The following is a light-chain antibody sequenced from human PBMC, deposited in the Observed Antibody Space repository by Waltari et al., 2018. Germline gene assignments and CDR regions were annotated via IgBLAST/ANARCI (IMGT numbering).Light chain of an antibody. CDR1: HNLLYTSSHKTD. J-gene: IGKJ4*01. V-gene: IGKV4-1*01. CDR2: WAS. Sequence: DFVMTQSPDSLALSLGDRATINCKYSHNLLYTSSHKTDLAWYQQKHGQTPKLPIYWASTRQYGVPVRFIDSGSGTDFTLTIRSLQPEDAAVDYCQQYFSPPPTFGGGTKVEIK. CDR3: QQYFSPPPT.